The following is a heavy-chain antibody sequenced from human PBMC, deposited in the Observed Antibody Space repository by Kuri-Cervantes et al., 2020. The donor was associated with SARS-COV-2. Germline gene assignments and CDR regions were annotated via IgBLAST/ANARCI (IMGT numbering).Heavy chain of an antibody. CDR3: ATGVRGYSYGPDY. CDR1: GLTFSSYW. CDR2: IKQDGSEK. D-gene: IGHD5-18*01. V-gene: IGHV3-7*05. J-gene: IGHJ4*02. Sequence: ETLSLTCAASGLTFSSYWMSWVRQAPGKGLEWVANIKQDGSEKYYVDSVKGRFTISRDNAKNSLYLQMNSLRAEDTAVYYCATGVRGYSYGPDYWGQGTLVTVSS.